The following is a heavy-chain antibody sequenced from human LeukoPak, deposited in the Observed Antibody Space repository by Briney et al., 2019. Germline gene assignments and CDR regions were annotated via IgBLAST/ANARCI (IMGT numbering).Heavy chain of an antibody. CDR3: ANQLPDLAPQVSYYFDY. V-gene: IGHV3-23*01. J-gene: IGHJ4*02. CDR2: ISGSGGST. CDR1: GFTFSSYA. D-gene: IGHD1-26*01. Sequence: GGSLRLSCAASGFTFSSYAMSWVRQAPGKGLEWVSAISGSGGSTYYADSVKGRFTISRDNSKNTLYLQMNSLRAGDTAVYYCANQLPDLAPQVSYYFDYWGQGTLVTVSS.